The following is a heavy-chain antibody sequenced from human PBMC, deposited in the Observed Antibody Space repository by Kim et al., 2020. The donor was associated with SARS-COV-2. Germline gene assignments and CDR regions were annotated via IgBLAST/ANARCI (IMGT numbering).Heavy chain of an antibody. CDR3: AKDHYLRCCGQFDY. CDR1: GFTFSIYA. J-gene: IGHJ4*02. D-gene: IGHD1-26*01. Sequence: GGSLRLYCAASGFTFSIYAMSWVRQAPGKGLEWVAAISGSGGNTYYADSVKGRFTISRDNSKNTLYLQMNSLRAEDTAVYYCAKDHYLRCCGQFDYWGQGTLVTVSS. V-gene: IGHV3-23*01. CDR2: ISGSGGNT.